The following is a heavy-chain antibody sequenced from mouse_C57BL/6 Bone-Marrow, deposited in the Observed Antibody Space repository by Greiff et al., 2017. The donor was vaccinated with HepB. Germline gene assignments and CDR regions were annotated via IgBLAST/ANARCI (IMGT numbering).Heavy chain of an antibody. CDR1: GYTFTDYN. J-gene: IGHJ3*01. D-gene: IGHD2-4*01. Sequence: EVQLKESGPELVKPGASVKMSCKASGYTFTDYNMHWVKQSHGKSLEWIGYINPNNGGTSYNQKFKGKATLTVNKSSSTAYMELRSLTSEDSAVYYCASDEGLRRFAYWGQGTLVTVSA. CDR2: INPNNGGT. V-gene: IGHV1-22*01. CDR3: ASDEGLRRFAY.